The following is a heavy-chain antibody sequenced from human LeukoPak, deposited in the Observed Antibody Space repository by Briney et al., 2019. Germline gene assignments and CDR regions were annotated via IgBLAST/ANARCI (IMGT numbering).Heavy chain of an antibody. Sequence: SETLSLTCTVSGGSIRSYYWSWIRQPPGKGLEWIAYIYYSGSTNYNPSLKSRVTISVVTSKNQFSLNLSSVTAADTAVYYCARGNSYYDSSDYFPWESFQHWGQGTLVTVSS. CDR3: ARGNSYYDSSDYFPWESFQH. J-gene: IGHJ1*01. V-gene: IGHV4-59*01. CDR2: IYYSGST. D-gene: IGHD3-22*01. CDR1: GGSIRSYY.